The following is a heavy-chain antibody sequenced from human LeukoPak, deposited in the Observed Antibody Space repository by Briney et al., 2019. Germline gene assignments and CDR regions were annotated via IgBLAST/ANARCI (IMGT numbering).Heavy chain of an antibody. J-gene: IGHJ3*01. V-gene: IGHV3-21*01. D-gene: IGHD5-12*01. CDR1: GFTFSSYS. CDR3: ALGYDYDHPDEFDV. CDR2: ISSGSSHT. Sequence: GGSLRLSCAASGFTFSSYSMNWVRQAPGKGLEWVSSISSGSSHTYYADSMKGRFTISRDNAKNSLYLQMNNLRAEDTAVYYCALGYDYDHPDEFDVWGQGAMVTVSS.